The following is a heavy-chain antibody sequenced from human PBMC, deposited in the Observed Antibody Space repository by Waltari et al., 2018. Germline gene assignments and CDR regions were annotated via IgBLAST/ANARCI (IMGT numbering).Heavy chain of an antibody. CDR1: GGSFSGYY. J-gene: IGHJ4*02. Sequence: QVQLQQWGAGLLKPSETLSLTCAVYGGSFSGYYWSWIRQPPGKGLEWIGEINHSGSTNYNPSLKSRVTISVDTSKNRFSLKLSSVTAADTAVYYCARGRYDTHQPANWGQGTLVTVSS. V-gene: IGHV4-34*01. CDR3: ARGRYDTHQPAN. D-gene: IGHD3-9*01. CDR2: INHSGST.